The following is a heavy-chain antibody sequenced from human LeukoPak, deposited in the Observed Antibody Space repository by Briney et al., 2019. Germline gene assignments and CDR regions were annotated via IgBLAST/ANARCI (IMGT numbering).Heavy chain of an antibody. Sequence: PSETLSLTCTVSGGSISSSSHYWGWSRQPPGKGLEWIGYIYYSGSSFCNPSLKSRVTMSVDTSKNQFSLRLNSVTAADTAVYYCARWPTVTTDYWGQGTLVTVSS. J-gene: IGHJ4*02. D-gene: IGHD4-17*01. CDR2: IYYSGSS. V-gene: IGHV4-39*01. CDR3: ARWPTVTTDY. CDR1: GGSISSSSHY.